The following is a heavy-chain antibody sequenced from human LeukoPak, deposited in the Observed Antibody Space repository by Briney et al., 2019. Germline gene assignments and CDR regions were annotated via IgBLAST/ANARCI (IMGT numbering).Heavy chain of an antibody. CDR1: GFTFSSYW. J-gene: IGHJ4*02. D-gene: IGHD5-18*01. CDR3: ARHLSGVTGYTYGRGIDY. V-gene: IGHV3-7*01. CDR2: IKQDGSEK. Sequence: PGGSLRLSCAASGFTFSSYWMSWVRQAPGKGLEWVANIKQDGSEKYYVDSVKGRFTISRDNAKNSLYLQVNSLRAEDTAVYYCARHLSGVTGYTYGRGIDYWGQGTLVTVSS.